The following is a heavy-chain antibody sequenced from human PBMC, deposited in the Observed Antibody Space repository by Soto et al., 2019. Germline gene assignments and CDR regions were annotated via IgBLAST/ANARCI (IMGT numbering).Heavy chain of an antibody. Sequence: FGDHVMHWVRQVPGKGLEWVGHINWDGYSIGYGGSVRGRFSISRDNAKNTLYLQMNSLRPEDTALYFCARSWSGSTSGRVDVWGQGTTVTVSS. J-gene: IGHJ6*02. D-gene: IGHD3-3*01. V-gene: IGHV3-9*01. CDR2: INWDGYSI. CDR3: ARSWSGSTSGRVDV. CDR1: FGDHV.